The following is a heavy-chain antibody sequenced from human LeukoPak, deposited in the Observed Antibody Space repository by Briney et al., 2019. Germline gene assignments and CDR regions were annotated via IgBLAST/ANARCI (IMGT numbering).Heavy chain of an antibody. J-gene: IGHJ4*02. Sequence: GGSLRLSCAASGFTFSSYEMNWVRQAPGKGLEWVSYISSSGSTIYYADSVKGRFTISRDNAKNSLYLQMNSLRAEDTAVYYCARGAYYDILTGPDYWGQGTLVTVSS. D-gene: IGHD3-9*01. V-gene: IGHV3-48*03. CDR3: ARGAYYDILTGPDY. CDR1: GFTFSSYE. CDR2: ISSSGSTI.